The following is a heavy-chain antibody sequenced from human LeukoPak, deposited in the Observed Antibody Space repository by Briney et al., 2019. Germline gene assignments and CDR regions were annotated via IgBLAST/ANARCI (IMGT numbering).Heavy chain of an antibody. CDR1: GFTFSSYS. CDR2: ISSSSSYI. J-gene: IGHJ5*02. CDR3: ARGEYSRAKNWFDP. V-gene: IGHV3-21*01. Sequence: PGGSLRLSCAASGFTFSSYSMNWVRQAPGKGLEWVSSISSSSSYIYYADSVKGRFTISRDNAKNSLYLQMNSLRAEDTAVYYCARGEYSRAKNWFDPWGQGTLVIVSS. D-gene: IGHD5-18*01.